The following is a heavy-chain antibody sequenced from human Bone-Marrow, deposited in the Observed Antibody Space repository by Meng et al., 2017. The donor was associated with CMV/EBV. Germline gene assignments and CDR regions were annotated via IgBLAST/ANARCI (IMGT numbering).Heavy chain of an antibody. CDR1: GFTFSSYA. CDR3: AKSETFRVRGVHDAFDI. V-gene: IGHV3-30*04. D-gene: IGHD3-10*01. Sequence: GESLKISCAASGFTFSSYAMHWVRQAPGKGLEWVAVISYDGSNKYYADSVKGRFTISRDNSKNTLYLQMNSLRAEDTAVYYCAKSETFRVRGVHDAFDIWGQGTMVTVSS. CDR2: ISYDGSNK. J-gene: IGHJ3*02.